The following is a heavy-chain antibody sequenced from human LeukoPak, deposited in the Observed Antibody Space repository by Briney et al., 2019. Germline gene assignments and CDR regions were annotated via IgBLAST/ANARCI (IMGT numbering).Heavy chain of an antibody. CDR2: IIPIFGTA. J-gene: IGHJ4*02. V-gene: IGHV1-69*05. CDR1: GGTFTSYA. Sequence: SVKVSCKASGGTFTSYAISWVRQAPGQGLEWMGRIIPIFGTANYAQKIQGRVTITTDESTSTAYMELSSLRSEDTAVYYCARADNEYSSSLDYFDYWGQGTLVTVSS. CDR3: ARADNEYSSSLDYFDY. D-gene: IGHD6-6*01.